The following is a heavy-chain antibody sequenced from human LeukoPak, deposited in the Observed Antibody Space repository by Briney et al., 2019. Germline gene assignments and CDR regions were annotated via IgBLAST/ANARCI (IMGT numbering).Heavy chain of an antibody. CDR3: ARDMTAGFDY. D-gene: IGHD6-13*01. Sequence: SETLSLTCAVSGGSFSGYYWSWIRQPPGKGLEWIGEINQSGSTNYNPSLKSRVTISVDTSKNQFSLKLSSVTAADTAVYYCARDMTAGFDYWGQGTLVTVSS. V-gene: IGHV4-34*01. CDR2: INQSGST. CDR1: GGSFSGYY. J-gene: IGHJ4*02.